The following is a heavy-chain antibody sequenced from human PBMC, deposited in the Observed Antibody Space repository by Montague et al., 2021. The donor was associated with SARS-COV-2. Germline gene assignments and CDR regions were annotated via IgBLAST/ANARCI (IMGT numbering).Heavy chain of an antibody. Sequence: SLRLSCAASGFTFSSYSMNWVRQAPGKGLDFVSSISSSSSYIYYADSVQGRFTISRDNAKNSLYLQMNSLRAEDTAVYYCASYQNYYYYYGMDVWGQGTTGTVSS. CDR3: ASYQNYYYYYGMDV. CDR1: GFTFSSYS. J-gene: IGHJ6*02. CDR2: ISSSSSYI. D-gene: IGHD2-2*01. V-gene: IGHV3-21*01.